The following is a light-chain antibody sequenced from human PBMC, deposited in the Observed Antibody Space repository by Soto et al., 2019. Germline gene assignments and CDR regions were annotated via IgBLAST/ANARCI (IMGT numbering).Light chain of an antibody. CDR1: QSLLSTSNNKNY. CDR3: HQYYNAPLT. Sequence: DIVMTQSPDSLAVSLGERATINCKSSQSLLSTSNNKNYLSWYQQKPGQPPKLLIYWASAREYGVPDRFSGSGSGAAFTLTISSLQTEDVAVYYCHQYYNAPLTFGGGTKVEIK. J-gene: IGKJ4*01. V-gene: IGKV4-1*01. CDR2: WAS.